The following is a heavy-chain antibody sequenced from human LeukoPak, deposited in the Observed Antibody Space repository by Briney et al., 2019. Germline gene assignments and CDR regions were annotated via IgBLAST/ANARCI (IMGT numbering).Heavy chain of an antibody. V-gene: IGHV3-11*01. D-gene: IGHD6-19*01. CDR1: GITFSDYY. J-gene: IGHJ5*02. CDR3: ASLYSSGWSGGFDP. Sequence: GGSLRLSCAASGITFSDYYMSWIRQAPGKGLEWVSYISSSGSTIYYADSVKGRFTISRDNAKNSLYLQMNSLRAEDTAVYYCASLYSSGWSGGFDPWGQGTLVTVSS. CDR2: ISSSGSTI.